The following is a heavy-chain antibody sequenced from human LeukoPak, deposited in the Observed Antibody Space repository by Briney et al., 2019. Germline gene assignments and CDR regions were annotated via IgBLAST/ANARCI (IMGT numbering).Heavy chain of an antibody. D-gene: IGHD3-16*01. V-gene: IGHV3-7*01. CDR2: INHNGNVN. CDR3: ARDSIMIGISDY. CDR1: GFTFSSYW. Sequence: GGSLRLSCAASGFTFSSYWMNWARQAPGKGLEWVASINHNGNVNYYVDSVKGRFTISRDNAKNSLYLQMSSLRAEDAAVYYCARDSIMIGISDYWGQGTLVTVSS. J-gene: IGHJ4*02.